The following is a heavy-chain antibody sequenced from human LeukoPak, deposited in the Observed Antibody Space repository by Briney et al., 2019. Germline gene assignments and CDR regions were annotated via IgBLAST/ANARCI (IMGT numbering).Heavy chain of an antibody. CDR3: ARDQWLATAPVYYYYYMDV. CDR1: GYTFTSYG. D-gene: IGHD6-19*01. Sequence: ASVKVSCKASGYTFTSYGISWVRQAPGQGLEWMGWISAYNGNTNYAQKLQGRVSMTTDTSTSTAYMELRSLRYDDTAVYYCARDQWLATAPVYYYYYMDVWGKGTTVTVSS. V-gene: IGHV1-18*01. CDR2: ISAYNGNT. J-gene: IGHJ6*03.